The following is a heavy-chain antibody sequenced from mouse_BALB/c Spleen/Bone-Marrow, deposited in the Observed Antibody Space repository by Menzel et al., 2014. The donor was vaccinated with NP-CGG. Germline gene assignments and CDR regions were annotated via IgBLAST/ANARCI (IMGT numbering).Heavy chain of an antibody. V-gene: IGHV1-9*01. J-gene: IGHJ1*01. CDR3: AKRYRKCRDVGV. D-gene: IGHD2-14*01. Sequence: QVQLKESGAELMKPGASVKISCKATGYTFSGYWIEWVKQRPGHGLEWIGEILPGSASNKYNEKFKGKVTFIADTSSNTACLQLRRLTTEGPARYYLAKRYRKCRDVGVWGA. CDR1: GYTFSGYW. CDR2: ILPGSASN.